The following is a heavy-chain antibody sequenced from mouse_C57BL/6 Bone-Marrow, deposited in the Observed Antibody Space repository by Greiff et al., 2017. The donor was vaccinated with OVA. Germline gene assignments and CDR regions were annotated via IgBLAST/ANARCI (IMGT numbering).Heavy chain of an antibody. CDR2: ISDGGSYT. CDR1: GFTFSSYA. J-gene: IGHJ4*01. Sequence: EVKLVESGGGLVKPGGSLKLSCAASGFTFSSYAMSWVRQTPEKRLEWVATISDGGSYTYYPDNVKGRFTFSRDNAKNNLYLQMSHLKSEDTAMYYCAREGGTVVAPYYAMDYWGQGTSVTVSS. CDR3: AREGGTVVAPYYAMDY. V-gene: IGHV5-4*01. D-gene: IGHD1-1*01.